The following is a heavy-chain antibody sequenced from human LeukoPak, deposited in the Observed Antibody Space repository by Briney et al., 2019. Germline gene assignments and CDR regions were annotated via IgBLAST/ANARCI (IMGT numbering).Heavy chain of an antibody. Sequence: GASVKVSCKASGYTFTGYYMDWVRQVPGQGLEWMGWINPNSGGTNYTQKFQGRVTMTRDTSISTAYMELSRLRPDDTAVYYCARDLWFGELSPPGYWGQGTLVTVSS. J-gene: IGHJ4*02. D-gene: IGHD3-10*01. CDR2: INPNSGGT. V-gene: IGHV1-2*02. CDR3: ARDLWFGELSPPGY. CDR1: GYTFTGYY.